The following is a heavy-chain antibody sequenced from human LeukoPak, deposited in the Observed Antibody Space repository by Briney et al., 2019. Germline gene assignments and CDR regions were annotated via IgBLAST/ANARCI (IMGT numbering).Heavy chain of an antibody. CDR3: AMLTMVRGVYWFDP. D-gene: IGHD3-10*01. CDR2: IYTSGST. CDR1: GGSISSYY. V-gene: IGHV4-4*07. J-gene: IGHJ5*02. Sequence: SETLSLTCTVSGGSISSYYWSWIRQPAGKGLEWIGRIYTSGSTNYNPSLKSRVTMSVDTSKNQFSLKLSSVTAADTAVYYCAMLTMVRGVYWFDPWGQGTLVTVSS.